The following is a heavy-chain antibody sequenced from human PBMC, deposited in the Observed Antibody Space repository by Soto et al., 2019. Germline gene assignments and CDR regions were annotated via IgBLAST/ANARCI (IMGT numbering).Heavy chain of an antibody. D-gene: IGHD6-13*01. CDR1: GYSFTSYW. Sequence: PGESLKISCKGSGYSFTSYWIGWVRQMPGKGLEWMGIIYPGDSDTRYSPSFQGQVTISADKSISTAYLQWSSLKASDTAMYYCARTAAAGKYYYGMDVCGKGTTVTXS. V-gene: IGHV5-51*01. J-gene: IGHJ6*04. CDR3: ARTAAAGKYYYGMDV. CDR2: IYPGDSDT.